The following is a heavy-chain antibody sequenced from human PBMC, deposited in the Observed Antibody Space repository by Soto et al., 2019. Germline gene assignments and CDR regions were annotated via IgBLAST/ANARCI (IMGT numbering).Heavy chain of an antibody. J-gene: IGHJ4*02. D-gene: IGHD6-6*01. Sequence: SETLSLTCTVSGGSISSLDYYWSWIRQPPGKGLEWIGYINHSGSTNYNPSLRSRVTISVDTSKNQFSLKLSSVTAADTAVYYCARVLFHYSSSSAPDFDYWGQGTLVTVSS. V-gene: IGHV4-30-4*01. CDR1: GGSISSLDYY. CDR2: INHSGST. CDR3: ARVLFHYSSSSAPDFDY.